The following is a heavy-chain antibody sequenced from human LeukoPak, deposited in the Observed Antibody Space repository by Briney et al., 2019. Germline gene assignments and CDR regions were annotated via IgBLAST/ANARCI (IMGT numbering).Heavy chain of an antibody. D-gene: IGHD3-10*01. CDR2: ISGSGSST. J-gene: IGHJ4*02. CDR1: GFTFSSYA. V-gene: IGHV3-23*01. CDR3: AKREGSGSYRPFDY. Sequence: PGGSLRLSCAASGFTFSSYAMSWVRQAPGQGLEWVSAISGSGSSTYYADSGKGRFTIARDNSKNTLNLQMNSVRAEDTAVYYCAKREGSGSYRPFDYWGQGTLVTVSS.